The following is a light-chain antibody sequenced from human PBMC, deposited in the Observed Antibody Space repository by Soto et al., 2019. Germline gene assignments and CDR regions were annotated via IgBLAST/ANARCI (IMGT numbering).Light chain of an antibody. CDR1: QSVTSTY. Sequence: EIVLTQSPGTLSLSPGERATLSCRAIQSVTSTYLAWFQQKPGQAPRLLIYDASNRATGIPARFSGSGSGTDFTLTISSLEPEDFAVYYCQQRSNWPPITFGQGTRLEI. CDR2: DAS. J-gene: IGKJ5*01. V-gene: IGKV3-11*01. CDR3: QQRSNWPPIT.